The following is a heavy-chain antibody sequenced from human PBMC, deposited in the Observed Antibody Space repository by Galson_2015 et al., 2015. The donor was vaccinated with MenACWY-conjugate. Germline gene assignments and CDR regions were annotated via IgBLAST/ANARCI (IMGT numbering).Heavy chain of an antibody. CDR2: TRNKANSYTT. D-gene: IGHD1-26*01. J-gene: IGHJ4*02. CDR1: GFTFSDHY. Sequence: SLRLSCAASGFTFSDHYMDWVRQAPGKGLEWVGRTRNKANSYTTEYAASVKGRFTISRDDSKNSLYLQMNSLKTEDTAVYYCARGGGSYFDYWGQGTLVTVSS. V-gene: IGHV3-72*01. CDR3: ARGGGSYFDY.